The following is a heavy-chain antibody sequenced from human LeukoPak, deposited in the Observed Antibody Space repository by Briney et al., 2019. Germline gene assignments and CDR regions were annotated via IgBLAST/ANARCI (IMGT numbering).Heavy chain of an antibody. Sequence: ASVKVSCKVSGYTLTELSMHWVRQAPGKGLEWTGGFDPEDGETIYAQKFQGRVTMTEDTSTDTAYMELSSLRSEDTAVYYCATHCSSTSCYEGFDYWGQGTLVTVSS. V-gene: IGHV1-24*01. CDR3: ATHCSSTSCYEGFDY. CDR2: FDPEDGET. CDR1: GYTLTELS. J-gene: IGHJ4*02. D-gene: IGHD2-2*01.